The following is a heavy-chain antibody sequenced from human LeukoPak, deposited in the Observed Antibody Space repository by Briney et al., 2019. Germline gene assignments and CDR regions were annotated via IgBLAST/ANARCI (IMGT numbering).Heavy chain of an antibody. D-gene: IGHD6-13*01. CDR1: GDSISSSSSY. V-gene: IGHV4-39*07. CDR2: IYYSGST. J-gene: IGHJ4*02. Sequence: PSETLSLTCTVSGDSISSSSSYWGWIRQPPGKGLEWIGSIYYSGSTYYNPSLKSRVTISVDTSKNQFSLKLSSVTAADTAVYYCARAEQQLALDYWGQGTLVTVSS. CDR3: ARAEQQLALDY.